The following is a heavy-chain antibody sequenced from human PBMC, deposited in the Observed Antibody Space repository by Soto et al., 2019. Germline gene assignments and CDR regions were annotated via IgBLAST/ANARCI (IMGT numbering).Heavy chain of an antibody. D-gene: IGHD3-22*01. CDR3: ARSLLGDHYDSDGLDS. CDR2: IIPIFDIT. V-gene: IGHV1-69*02. Sequence: QVQLVQSGTEVKKPGSSVTVSCKAAGGPYSKYSISWVRQAPGQGLEWMGRIIPIFDITNYAQKFQGRVTITAEKSTSTVYMDLSSLRSEDTAVYYCARSLLGDHYDSDGLDSWGQGTLVSVSS. CDR1: GGPYSKYS. J-gene: IGHJ4*02.